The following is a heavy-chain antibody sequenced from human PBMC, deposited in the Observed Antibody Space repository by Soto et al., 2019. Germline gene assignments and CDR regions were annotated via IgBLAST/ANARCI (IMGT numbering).Heavy chain of an antibody. D-gene: IGHD3-10*01. CDR3: ARATGYYYYYGMDV. CDR2: INHSGST. J-gene: IGHJ6*02. CDR1: GGSFSGYY. V-gene: IGHV4-34*01. Sequence: SETLSLTCAVYGGSFSGYYWSWIRQPPGKGLEWIGEINHSGSTNYNPSLKSRVTISVDTSKNQFSLKLSTVTAADTAVYYCARATGYYYYYGMDVWGLGTTVTVSS.